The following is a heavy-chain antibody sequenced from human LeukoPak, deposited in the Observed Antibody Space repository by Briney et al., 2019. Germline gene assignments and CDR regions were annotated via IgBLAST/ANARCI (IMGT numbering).Heavy chain of an antibody. CDR2: IYYSGST. D-gene: IGHD2-2*01. J-gene: IGHJ5*02. Sequence: EPSETLSLTCTVSGGSISSYYWSWIRQPPGKGLEWIGYIYYSGSTNYNPSLKSRVTISVDTSKNQFSLKLSSVTAADTAVYYCARDKSYCTSISCYYNWFDPWGQGTRVTVSS. CDR3: ARDKSYCTSISCYYNWFDP. V-gene: IGHV4-59*01. CDR1: GGSISSYY.